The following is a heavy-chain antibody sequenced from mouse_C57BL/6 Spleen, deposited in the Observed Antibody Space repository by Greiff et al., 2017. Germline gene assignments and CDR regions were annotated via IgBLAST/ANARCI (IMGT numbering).Heavy chain of an antibody. CDR3: ARHGYYGSSYDAMDY. V-gene: IGHV5-2*01. Sequence: EVKLQESGGGLVQPGESLKLSCESNEYEFPSHDMSWVRKTPEKRLELVAAINSDGGSTYYPDTMERRFIISRDNTKKTLYLQMSSLRSEDTALYYCARHGYYGSSYDAMDYWGQGTSVTVSS. CDR1: EYEFPSHD. D-gene: IGHD1-1*01. CDR2: INSDGGST. J-gene: IGHJ4*01.